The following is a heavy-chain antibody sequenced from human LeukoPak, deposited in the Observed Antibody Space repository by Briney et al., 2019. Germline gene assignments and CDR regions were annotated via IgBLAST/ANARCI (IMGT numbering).Heavy chain of an antibody. CDR1: GFTFSSYG. Sequence: PGMSLRLSCAASGFTFSSYGMHWVRQAPGKGLEWVAVISYDGSNKYYADSVKGRFTISRDNSKNTLYLQMNSLRAEDTAVYYCATPLVRGRDFDYWGQGTLVTVSS. CDR3: ATPLVRGRDFDY. D-gene: IGHD3-10*01. CDR2: ISYDGSNK. J-gene: IGHJ4*02. V-gene: IGHV3-30*03.